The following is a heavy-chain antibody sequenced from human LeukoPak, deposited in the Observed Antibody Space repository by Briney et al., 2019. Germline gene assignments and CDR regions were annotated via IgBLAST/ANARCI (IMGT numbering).Heavy chain of an antibody. Sequence: GGSLRLSCAASGFTFSSYGMHWVRQAPGKRLEWVAFIRYDGSNKYYADSVKGRFTISRDNSKNTLYLQMNSLRAEDTAVYYCAKSFGIAAAGIDYWGQGTLVTVSS. CDR1: GFTFSSYG. CDR3: AKSFGIAAAGIDY. V-gene: IGHV3-30*02. D-gene: IGHD6-13*01. J-gene: IGHJ4*02. CDR2: IRYDGSNK.